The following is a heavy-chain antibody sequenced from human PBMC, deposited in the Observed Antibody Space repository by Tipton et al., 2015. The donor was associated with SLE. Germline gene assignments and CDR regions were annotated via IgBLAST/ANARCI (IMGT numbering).Heavy chain of an antibody. CDR1: GFSFSSYW. J-gene: IGHJ4*02. D-gene: IGHD6-13*01. CDR3: ARHMGSSSWLAY. Sequence: SLRLSCAASGFSFSSYWMTWVRQAPGKGLEWVANIKQDGSEKYYVDSVKGRFTISRDNAKNSLYLQTNSLRAEDTAVYYCARHMGSSSWLAYWGQGTLVTVSS. CDR2: IKQDGSEK. V-gene: IGHV3-7*01.